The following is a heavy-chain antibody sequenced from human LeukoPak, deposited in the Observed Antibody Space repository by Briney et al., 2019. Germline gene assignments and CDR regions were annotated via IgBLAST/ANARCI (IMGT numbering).Heavy chain of an antibody. Sequence: NSSETLSLTCTVSGGSISSSSYYWGWIRQPPGKGLEWIGSIYYSGSTYYNPSLKSRVTISVDTSKNQFSLKLSSVTAADTAVYYCPLSRGFGELSNFDYWGQGTLVTVSS. V-gene: IGHV4-39*01. J-gene: IGHJ4*02. D-gene: IGHD3-10*01. CDR1: GGSISSSSYY. CDR2: IYYSGST. CDR3: PLSRGFGELSNFDY.